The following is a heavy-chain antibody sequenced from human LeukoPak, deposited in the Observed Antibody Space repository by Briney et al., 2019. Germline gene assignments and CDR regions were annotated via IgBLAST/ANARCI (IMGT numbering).Heavy chain of an antibody. CDR1: GFTFDDYA. CDR3: AKDRVSVIRVIDY. CDR2: ISWNSGSI. V-gene: IGHV3-9*01. Sequence: GGSLRLSCAASGFTFDDYAMHWVRRAPGKGLEWVSGISWNSGSIGYADSVKGRFTISRDNAKNSLYLQMNSLRAEDTALYYCAKDRVSVIRVIDYWGQGTLVTVSS. J-gene: IGHJ4*02. D-gene: IGHD2-21*01.